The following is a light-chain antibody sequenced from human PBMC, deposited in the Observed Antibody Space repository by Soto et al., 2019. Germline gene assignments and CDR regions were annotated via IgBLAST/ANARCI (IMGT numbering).Light chain of an antibody. CDR2: DDN. J-gene: IGLJ3*02. CDR3: QSFDSSLSAAV. V-gene: IGLV1-40*01. CDR1: SSNIGAGYD. Sequence: QSVLTQPPSVSGAPGQTITISCTGSSSNIGAGYDVHWYQQFPGAAPKLLIYDDNNRASGVPDRFSGSRSGASASLAITGLQPEDEADYYCQSFDSSLSAAVFGGGTKLTVL.